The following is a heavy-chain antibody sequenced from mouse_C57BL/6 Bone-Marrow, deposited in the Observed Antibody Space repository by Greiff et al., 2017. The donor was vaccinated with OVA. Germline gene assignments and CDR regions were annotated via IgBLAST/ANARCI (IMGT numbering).Heavy chain of an antibody. V-gene: IGHV1-77*01. Sequence: QVHVKQSGAELVKPGASVNISCKASGYTFTDYYINWVKQRPGQGLEWIGKIGPGSGSTYYNEKFKGKATLTADKSSSTAYMQLSSLTSEDSAVYFCARAAWFFYYYAMDYWGQGTSVTVSS. CDR1: GYTFTDYY. CDR2: IGPGSGST. CDR3: ARAAWFFYYYAMDY. D-gene: IGHD1-1*02. J-gene: IGHJ4*01.